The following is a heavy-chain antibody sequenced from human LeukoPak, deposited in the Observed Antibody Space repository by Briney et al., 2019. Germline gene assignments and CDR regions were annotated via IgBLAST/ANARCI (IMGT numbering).Heavy chain of an antibody. CDR1: GFTFSSYS. Sequence: GGSLRLSCAASGFTFSSYSMNWVRQAPGKGLEWVSSISSSSSYIYYADSVKGRFTISRDNAKNSLYLQMNSLRAEDTAVYYCAREDDSSGYYYTHFQHWGQGTLVTVSS. CDR2: ISSSSSYI. V-gene: IGHV3-21*01. D-gene: IGHD3-22*01. CDR3: AREDDSSGYYYTHFQH. J-gene: IGHJ1*01.